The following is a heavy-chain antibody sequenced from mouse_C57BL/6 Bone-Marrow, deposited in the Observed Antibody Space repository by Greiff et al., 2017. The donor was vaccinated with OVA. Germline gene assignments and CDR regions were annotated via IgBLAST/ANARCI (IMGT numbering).Heavy chain of an antibody. V-gene: IGHV1-76*01. J-gene: IGHJ1*03. CDR1: GYTFTDYY. CDR2: IYPGSGNT. Sequence: VKLQESGAELVRPGASVKLSCKASGYTFTDYYINWVKQRPGQGLEWIARIYPGSGNTYYNEKFKGKATLTAEKSSSTAYMQLSSLTSEDSAVYFCARKGDGYYDWYFDVWGTGTTVTVSS. CDR3: ARKGDGYYDWYFDV. D-gene: IGHD2-3*01.